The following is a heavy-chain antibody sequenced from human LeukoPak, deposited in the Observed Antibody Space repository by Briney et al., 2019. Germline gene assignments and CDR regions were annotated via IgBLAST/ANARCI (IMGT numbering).Heavy chain of an antibody. CDR3: ARVSGAIVNSYYFDY. V-gene: IGHV4-34*01. Sequence: PSETLSLTCAVYGGSFSGYYWSWIRQPPGKGLEWIGEINHSGSTNYNPSLKSRVTISVDTSKNQFSLKLSSVTAADTAVYYCARVSGAIVNSYYFDYWGQGTLVTASS. CDR1: GGSFSGYY. D-gene: IGHD5-18*01. CDR2: INHSGST. J-gene: IGHJ4*02.